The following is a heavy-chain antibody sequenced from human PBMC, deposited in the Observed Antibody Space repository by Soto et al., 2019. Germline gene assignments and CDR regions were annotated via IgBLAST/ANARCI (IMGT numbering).Heavy chain of an antibody. CDR2: ISYDGSNK. CDR1: GFTFSSYA. J-gene: IGHJ4*02. CDR3: ASEYDSSGPPIDY. Sequence: GGSLRLSCAASGFTFSSYAMHWVRQAPGKGLEWVAVISYDGSNKYYADSVKGRFTISRDNSKNTLYLQMNSLRAEDTAVYYCASEYDSSGPPIDYWGQGTLVTVSS. V-gene: IGHV3-30-3*01. D-gene: IGHD3-22*01.